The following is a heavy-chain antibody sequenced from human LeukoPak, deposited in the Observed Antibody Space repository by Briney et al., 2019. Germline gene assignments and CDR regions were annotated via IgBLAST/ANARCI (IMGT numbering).Heavy chain of an antibody. CDR1: GDSISSYY. Sequence: SETLSLTSTVSGDSISSYYWSWIRQPPGEGLEWIGYIYYTGSTNYNPSLKSRVTISVDTSKNHFSLKLSSVTAADTAVYYCASPGPISAAAGTHQYLYWGQGTLVTVSS. CDR3: ASPGPISAAAGTHQYLY. V-gene: IGHV4-59*08. J-gene: IGHJ4*02. D-gene: IGHD6-13*01. CDR2: IYYTGST.